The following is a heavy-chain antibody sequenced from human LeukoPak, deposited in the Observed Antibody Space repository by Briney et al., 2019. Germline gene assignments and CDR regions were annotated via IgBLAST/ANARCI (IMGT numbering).Heavy chain of an antibody. CDR2: INPNSGGT. V-gene: IGHV1-2*04. D-gene: IGHD3-10*01. CDR3: ARVGVSSGKRFDY. Sequence: GASVKVSCKASGYTFTGYFIHWVRQAPGQGLEWMGWINPNSGGTNYAQKFQGWVTMTRDTSISTAYMELSRLRSDDTAVYYCARVGVSSGKRFDYWGQGTLVTVSS. CDR1: GYTFTGYF. J-gene: IGHJ4*02.